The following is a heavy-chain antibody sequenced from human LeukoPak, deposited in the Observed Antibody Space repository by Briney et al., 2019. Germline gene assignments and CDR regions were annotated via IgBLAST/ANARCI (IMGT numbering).Heavy chain of an antibody. J-gene: IGHJ6*02. Sequence: PGGSLRLSCAASGFTFSSYAMSWVRQAPGKGLEWVSAIGTAGDTYYPGSVKGRFTISRENAKNSLYLQMNSLRAGDTAVYYCARSSPAGITMVRGVPGYYGMDVWGQGTTVTVSS. CDR1: GFTFSSYA. V-gene: IGHV3-13*01. D-gene: IGHD3-10*01. CDR3: ARSSPAGITMVRGVPGYYGMDV. CDR2: IGTAGDT.